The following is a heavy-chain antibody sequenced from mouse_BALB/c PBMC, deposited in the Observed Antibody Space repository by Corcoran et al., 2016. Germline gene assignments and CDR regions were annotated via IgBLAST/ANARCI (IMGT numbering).Heavy chain of an antibody. CDR2: INPYNDGT. Sequence: EVQLQQSGPELVKPGASVKMSCKASGYTFTSYVMHWVKQKPGQGLEWIGYINPYNDGTKYNEKFKGKATLTSDKSSSTAYMERSSLTSEDSAVYYCARDADGYVYYYAMDYWGQGTSVTVSS. CDR1: GYTFTSYV. CDR3: ARDADGYVYYYAMDY. J-gene: IGHJ4*01. V-gene: IGHV1S136*01. D-gene: IGHD2-3*01.